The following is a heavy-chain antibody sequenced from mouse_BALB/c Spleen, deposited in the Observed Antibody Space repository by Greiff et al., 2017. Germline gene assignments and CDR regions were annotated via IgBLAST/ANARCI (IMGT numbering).Heavy chain of an antibody. CDR3: VRQSYDWFAY. J-gene: IGHJ3*01. CDR2: IRSKSNNYAT. Sequence: EVKLMESGGGLVQPKGSLKLSCAASGFTFNTYAMNWVRQAPGKGLEWVARIRSKSNNYATYYADSVKDRFTISRDDSQSMLYLQMNNLKTEDTAMYYCVRQSYDWFAYWGQGTLVTVSA. D-gene: IGHD2-12*01. CDR1: GFTFNTYA. V-gene: IGHV10-1*02.